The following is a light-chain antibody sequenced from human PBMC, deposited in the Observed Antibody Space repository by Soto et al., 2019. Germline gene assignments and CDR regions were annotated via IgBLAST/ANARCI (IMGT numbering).Light chain of an antibody. J-gene: IGKJ1*01. CDR1: QSISSW. CDR3: QQYNSMRWA. CDR2: KAS. V-gene: IGKV1-5*03. Sequence: DIQMTQSPSTLSASVGDRVTITCRASQSISSWLAWYQQKPGKAPKLLIYKASSLESGVPSRFSGSGSGTEFTLTISSLQHDDVATYYCQQYNSMRWAFGQGTKVEIK.